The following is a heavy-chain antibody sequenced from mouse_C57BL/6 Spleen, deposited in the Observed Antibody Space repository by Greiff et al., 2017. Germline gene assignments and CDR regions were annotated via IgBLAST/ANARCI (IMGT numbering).Heavy chain of an antibody. V-gene: IGHV1-80*01. D-gene: IGHD4-1*01. CDR1: GYAFSSYW. J-gene: IGHJ2*01. CDR3: ARRGGTSAWFAY. Sequence: QVQLQQSGAELVKPGATVKISCKASGYAFSSYWMNWVKQRPGKGLEWIGQIYPGDGDTNYNGKFKGKATLTADKSSSTAYMQLSSLTSEDSAVYFCARRGGTSAWFAYWGQGTTLTVSS. CDR2: IYPGDGDT.